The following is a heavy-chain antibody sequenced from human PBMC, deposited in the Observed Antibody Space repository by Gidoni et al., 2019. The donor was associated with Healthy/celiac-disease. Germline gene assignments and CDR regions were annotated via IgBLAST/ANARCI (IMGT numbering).Heavy chain of an antibody. D-gene: IGHD3-22*01. J-gene: IGHJ4*02. CDR2: ISWNSGSI. Sequence: EVQLVESGGGLVQPGRSLRLSCAASGFTFDDYAMHWVRQAPGKGLEWVSGISWNSGSIGYADSVKGRFTISRDNAKNSLYLQMNSLRAEDTALYYCAKDMYYYDSSGYIDYWGQGTLVTVSS. CDR1: GFTFDDYA. V-gene: IGHV3-9*01. CDR3: AKDMYYYDSSGYIDY.